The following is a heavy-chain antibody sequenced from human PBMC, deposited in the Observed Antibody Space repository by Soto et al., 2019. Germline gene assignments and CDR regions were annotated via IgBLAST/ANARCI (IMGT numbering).Heavy chain of an antibody. CDR1: GFSLSSSGVG. J-gene: IGHJ4*02. D-gene: IGHD3-22*01. V-gene: IGHV2-5*01. CDR3: AHSLYDSTGYYYFTY. CDR2: NFWNDDK. Sequence: QITLKESGPTLVKPTQTLTLTCTFSGFSLSSSGVGVGWIRQPPGKALEWLAFNFWNDDKRYSPSLKSRLTITKDTSKNQVVLTMTNMDPVDTATYFCAHSLYDSTGYYYFTYWVQGTLVTVSS.